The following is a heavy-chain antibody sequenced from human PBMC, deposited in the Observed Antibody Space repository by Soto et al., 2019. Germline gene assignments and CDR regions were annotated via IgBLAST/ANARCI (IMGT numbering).Heavy chain of an antibody. CDR3: ARDRIAVAGNPEYFQH. CDR2: IYSGGST. Sequence: EVQLVESGGGLVQPGGSLRLSCAASGFTVSSNYMSWVRQAPGKGLEWGSVIYSGGSTYYADSVKGRFTISRDNSKNTLYLQMNSLRAEDTAVYYCARDRIAVAGNPEYFQHWGQGTLVTVSS. D-gene: IGHD6-19*01. CDR1: GFTVSSNY. J-gene: IGHJ1*01. V-gene: IGHV3-66*01.